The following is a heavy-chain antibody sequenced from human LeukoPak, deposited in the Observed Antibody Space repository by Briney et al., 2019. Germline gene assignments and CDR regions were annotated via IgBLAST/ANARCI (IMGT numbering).Heavy chain of an antibody. CDR2: INSDGSST. V-gene: IGHV3-74*01. D-gene: IGHD5-18*01. J-gene: IGHJ5*02. CDR1: GFIFSSYA. Sequence: PGGSLRLSCAASGFIFSSYAMSWDRQAPGKGLVWVSRINSDGSSTSYADSVKGRFTISRDNAKNTLYLQMNSLRAEDTAVYYCARDGYSYQYNWFDPWGQGTLVTVSS. CDR3: ARDGYSYQYNWFDP.